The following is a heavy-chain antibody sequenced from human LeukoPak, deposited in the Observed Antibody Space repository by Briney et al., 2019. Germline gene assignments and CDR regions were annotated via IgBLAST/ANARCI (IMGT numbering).Heavy chain of an antibody. V-gene: IGHV3-9*01. D-gene: IGHD6-13*01. CDR2: ISWNSGSI. Sequence: PGRSLRLSCEVSGFSFDAYAMHWVRQAPGKGLEWVSGISWNSGSIGYADSVKGRFTISRDNAKNSLYLQMNSLRAEDTALYYCAKDLAYGSSWYYFEYWGQGTLVTVSS. J-gene: IGHJ4*02. CDR3: AKDLAYGSSWYYFEY. CDR1: GFSFDAYA.